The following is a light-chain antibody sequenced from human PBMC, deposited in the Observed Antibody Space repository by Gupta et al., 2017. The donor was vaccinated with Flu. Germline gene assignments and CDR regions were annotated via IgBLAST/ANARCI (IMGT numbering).Light chain of an antibody. CDR1: SSDVGGYNY. V-gene: IGLV2-14*01. CDR2: EVS. CDR3: GSDTRSSTLV. Sequence: QPALTQPASVSGSPGQSITISCTGTSSDVGGYNYVSWYQPHPGKAPKLMIYEVSNRPSGVSNRFSGSKSGNTASLTISGLQAEDEADYYCGSDTRSSTLVFGGGTKVTVL. J-gene: IGLJ3*02.